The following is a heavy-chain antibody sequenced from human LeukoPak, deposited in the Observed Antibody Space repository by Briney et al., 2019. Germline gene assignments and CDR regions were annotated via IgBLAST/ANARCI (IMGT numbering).Heavy chain of an antibody. CDR3: ARVSRVGTGGLDI. Sequence: SVKVSCKASGGTFSSYGISWVRQAPGQGLEWLGGIIPPFGTANYPQKFQGRVTIITDESTSTAYMELSSLRSEDAAVYFCARVSRVGTGGLDIWGQGTVVTVSS. J-gene: IGHJ3*02. CDR2: IIPPFGTA. V-gene: IGHV1-69*05. CDR1: GGTFSSYG. D-gene: IGHD2-8*02.